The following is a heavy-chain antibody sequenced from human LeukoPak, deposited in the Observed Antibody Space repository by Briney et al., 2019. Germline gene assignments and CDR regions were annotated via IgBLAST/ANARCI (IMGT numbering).Heavy chain of an antibody. CDR1: GFTFSDYY. D-gene: IGHD5-18*01. Sequence: GGSLRLSCAASGFTFSDYYMSWIRQAPGKGLEWVSYISSSGSTIYYADSVKGRFTISRDNAKNSLYLQMNSLRAEDTAVYYCARDDAVVDTAMENYYYYYMGVWGKGTTVTISS. V-gene: IGHV3-11*01. CDR2: ISSSGSTI. CDR3: ARDDAVVDTAMENYYYYYMGV. J-gene: IGHJ6*03.